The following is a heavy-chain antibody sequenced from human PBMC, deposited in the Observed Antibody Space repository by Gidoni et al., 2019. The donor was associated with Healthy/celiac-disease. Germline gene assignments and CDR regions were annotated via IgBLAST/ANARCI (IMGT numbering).Heavy chain of an antibody. Sequence: QVQLVQSGAEVKKPGSSVKVSCKASGGTFSSYTISWVRQAPGQGLEWMGRIIPILGIANYAQKFQGRVTITADKSTSTAYMELSSLRSEDTAVYYCARDMGGRQWPYFDYWGQGTLVTVSS. J-gene: IGHJ4*02. CDR2: IIPILGIA. D-gene: IGHD6-19*01. V-gene: IGHV1-69*08. CDR3: ARDMGGRQWPYFDY. CDR1: GGTFSSYT.